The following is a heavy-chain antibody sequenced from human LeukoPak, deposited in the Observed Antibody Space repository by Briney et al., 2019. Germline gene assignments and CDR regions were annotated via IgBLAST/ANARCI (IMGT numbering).Heavy chain of an antibody. V-gene: IGHV1-8*01. CDR3: ARGPRNTVTTDYYYYMDV. CDR2: MNPKSGNT. CDR1: GYTFTNHD. J-gene: IGHJ6*03. D-gene: IGHD4-11*01. Sequence: ASVKVSCKASGYTFTNHDINWVRQASGQGLEWMGWMNPKSGNTGYAQKFQGRVTITRNTSISTAYMELSSLRSEDTAVYYCARGPRNTVTTDYYYYMDVWGKGTTVTVSS.